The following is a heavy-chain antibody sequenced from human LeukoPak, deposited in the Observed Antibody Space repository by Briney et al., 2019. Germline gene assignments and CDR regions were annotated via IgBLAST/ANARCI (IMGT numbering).Heavy chain of an antibody. Sequence: GGSLRLSCAASGFTFSSYSMNWVRQAPGKGLEWVSSISSSSSYIYYADSVKGRFTISKDNAKNSLYLQMNSLNSEDTAMYYCTYEEMATITSWGQGTLVIVSS. J-gene: IGHJ5*02. D-gene: IGHD5-24*01. CDR1: GFTFSSYS. V-gene: IGHV3-21*04. CDR3: TYEEMATITS. CDR2: ISSSSSYI.